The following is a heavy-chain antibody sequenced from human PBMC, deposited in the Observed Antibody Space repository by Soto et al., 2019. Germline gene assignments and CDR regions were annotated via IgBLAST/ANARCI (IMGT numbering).Heavy chain of an antibody. CDR1: GYNFAGYW. CDR3: ARGGVSTRTFAY. Sequence: GESLKISCKGSGYNFAGYWIAWVRQMPGKGLELMGIIYPSDSDTIYRPSFQGQVTISADKSISSAYLQWSSLRASDTAMYYCARGGVSTRTFAYWGQGTPVTLSS. D-gene: IGHD3-3*01. CDR2: IYPSDSDT. V-gene: IGHV5-51*01. J-gene: IGHJ4*02.